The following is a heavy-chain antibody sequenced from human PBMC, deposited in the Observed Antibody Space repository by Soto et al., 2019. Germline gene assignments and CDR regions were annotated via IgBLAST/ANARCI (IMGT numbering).Heavy chain of an antibody. CDR3: AKTPYDFWSSGQYLFDH. J-gene: IGHJ4*02. CDR1: GFTFGSHA. CDR2: ISGSGGTT. D-gene: IGHD3-3*01. Sequence: DVQLVESGGGLVQPGGSLRLSCTVSGFTFGSHAMSWVRQAPGKGLECVSGISGSGGTTFYADSVKGRFTISRDNSKKTLYLQMNSLRAEDTAVYYCAKTPYDFWSSGQYLFDHWGQGTLVTVSS. V-gene: IGHV3-23*04.